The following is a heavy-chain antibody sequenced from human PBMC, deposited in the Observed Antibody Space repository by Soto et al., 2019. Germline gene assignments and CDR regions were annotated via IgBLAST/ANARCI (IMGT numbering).Heavy chain of an antibody. V-gene: IGHV1-69*08. Sequence: QVQLVQSGAEVKKPGSSVKVSCKASGGTFSSYTISWVRQAPGQGLEWMGRIIPILGIANYAQKFQGRVTITADKSTSTAYMELSSLRSEDTAVYYCAREGVVVAAYRAFDIWGQGTMVTVSS. CDR1: GGTFSSYT. J-gene: IGHJ3*02. CDR3: AREGVVVAAYRAFDI. CDR2: IIPILGIA. D-gene: IGHD2-15*01.